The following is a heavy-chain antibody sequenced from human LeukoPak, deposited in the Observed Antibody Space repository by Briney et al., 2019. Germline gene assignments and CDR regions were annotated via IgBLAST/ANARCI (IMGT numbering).Heavy chain of an antibody. CDR1: GFLLSSSGVG. CDR2: IYWNDDK. V-gene: IGHV2-5*01. CDR3: AHLADFWSGYFYFDY. D-gene: IGHD3-3*01. Sequence: SGPTLVKPTQTLTLTCTFSGFLLSSSGVGVGWIRQPPGKALKWLALIYWNDDKRYSPSLKSRLTITKDTSKNQVVLTMTNMDPVDTATYYCAHLADFWSGYFYFDYWGQGTLVTVSS. J-gene: IGHJ4*02.